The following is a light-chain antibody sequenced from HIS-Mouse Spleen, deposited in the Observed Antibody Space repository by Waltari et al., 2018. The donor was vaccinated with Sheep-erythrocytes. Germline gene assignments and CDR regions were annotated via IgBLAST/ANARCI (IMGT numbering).Light chain of an antibody. CDR2: WAS. V-gene: IGKV4-1*01. CDR1: QSVLYSSNNKNY. CDR3: QQYYSTPFT. J-gene: IGKJ3*01. Sequence: DIVMTQSPDSLAVSLGERATINCKSSQSVLYSSNNKNYLAWYQQKPGQPPKLLIYWASTRESGVPDRFSGSGSRTDFTPTISSLQAEDVAVYYCQQYYSTPFTFGPGTKVDIK.